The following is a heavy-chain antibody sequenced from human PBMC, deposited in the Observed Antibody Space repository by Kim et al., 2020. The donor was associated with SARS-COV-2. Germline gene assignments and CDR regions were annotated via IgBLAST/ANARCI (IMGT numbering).Heavy chain of an antibody. J-gene: IGHJ4*02. V-gene: IGHV1-18*04. D-gene: IGHD6-6*01. Sequence: ASVKVSCKASGYTFTSYGISWVRQAPGQGLEWMGWISAYNGNTNYAQKLQGRVTMTTDTSTSTAYMELRSLRSDDTAGYYCARAASGSIAARPSDYWGQGTLVTVSS. CDR3: ARAASGSIAARPSDY. CDR1: GYTFTSYG. CDR2: ISAYNGNT.